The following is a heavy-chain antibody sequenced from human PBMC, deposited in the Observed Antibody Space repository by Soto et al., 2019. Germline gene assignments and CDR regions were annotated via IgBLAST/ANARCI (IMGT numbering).Heavy chain of an antibody. V-gene: IGHV1-18*01. D-gene: IGHD2-2*01. Sequence: ASVKVSCKASNYTFITYGITWVRQAPGQGLEWVGWITPYNGNTNYGQNFQGRVTMTADTSTSTAYMELGSLTTDDTAVYYCARDTSFYFAYLGQGTRVTVSS. CDR2: ITPYNGNT. J-gene: IGHJ4*02. CDR1: NYTFITYG. CDR3: ARDTSFYFAY.